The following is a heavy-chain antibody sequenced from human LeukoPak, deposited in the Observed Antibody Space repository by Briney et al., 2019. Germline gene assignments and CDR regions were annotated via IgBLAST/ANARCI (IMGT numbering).Heavy chain of an antibody. J-gene: IGHJ4*02. CDR1: GFTFSSYS. D-gene: IGHD3-22*01. V-gene: IGHV3-21*01. CDR2: ISSSSSYI. CDR3: SRVGLRDSSGYPLDY. Sequence: GGSLRLSCAASGFTFSSYSMNWVRQAPGKGLEWVSSISSSSSYIYYADSVKGRFTISRDNAKNSLYLQMNSLRAEDTAVYYCSRVGLRDSSGYPLDYWGQGTLVTVSS.